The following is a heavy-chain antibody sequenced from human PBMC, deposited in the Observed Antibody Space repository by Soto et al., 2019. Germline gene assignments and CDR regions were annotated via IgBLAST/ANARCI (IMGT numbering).Heavy chain of an antibody. CDR2: INAGNGNT. CDR1: GYTFTSYA. D-gene: IGHD3-3*02. CDR3: AAGPKLSIHFDY. J-gene: IGHJ4*02. Sequence: QVQLVQSGAEVKKPGASVKVSCKASGYTFTSYAMHWVRQAPGQRLEWMGWINAGNGNTKYSRKFQGRVTITRDTSASTAYMELSSLRSEDTAVYYCAAGPKLSIHFDYWGQGTLVTVSS. V-gene: IGHV1-3*01.